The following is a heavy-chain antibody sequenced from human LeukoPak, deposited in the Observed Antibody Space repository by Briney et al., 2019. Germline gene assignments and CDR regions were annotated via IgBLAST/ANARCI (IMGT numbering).Heavy chain of an antibody. J-gene: IGHJ4*02. Sequence: GGSLRLSCAASGFTFSSYGMHWVRQAPGKGLEWVAFIRYDGSNKYYADSVKGRFTISRDNSKNTLYLQMNSLRAEDTAVYYCARGYSSSWPLFDYWGQGTLVTVSS. CDR3: ARGYSSSWPLFDY. CDR1: GFTFSSYG. D-gene: IGHD6-13*01. V-gene: IGHV3-30*02. CDR2: IRYDGSNK.